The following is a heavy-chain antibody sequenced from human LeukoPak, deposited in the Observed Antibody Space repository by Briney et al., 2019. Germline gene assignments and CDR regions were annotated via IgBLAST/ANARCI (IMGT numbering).Heavy chain of an antibody. CDR1: GYTFTSYD. D-gene: IGHD2-15*01. CDR3: ARDKKLSPRVYFYYMDV. V-gene: IGHV1-8*03. CDR2: MNPNSGNT. Sequence: VASVKVSCKASGYTFTSYDINWVRQATGQGLEWMGWMNPNSGNTGYAQKFQGRVTITRNTSISTAYMELSSLRSEDTAVYYCARDKKLSPRVYFYYMDVWGKGTTVTVSS. J-gene: IGHJ6*03.